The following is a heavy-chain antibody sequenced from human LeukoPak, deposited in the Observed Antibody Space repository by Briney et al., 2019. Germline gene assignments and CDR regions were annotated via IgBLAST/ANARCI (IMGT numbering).Heavy chain of an antibody. V-gene: IGHV4-34*01. CDR1: GGSSSGYY. CDR3: ARGRSDYLRYYFDH. Sequence: SETLSLTCAVYGGSSSGYYWSWIRQPPGKGLEWIGEINHSGSTNYNPSLKSRVTISVDTSKNRFSLKLSSVTAADTAVYYCARGRSDYLRYYFDHWGQGTLVTVSS. J-gene: IGHJ4*02. D-gene: IGHD3-22*01. CDR2: INHSGST.